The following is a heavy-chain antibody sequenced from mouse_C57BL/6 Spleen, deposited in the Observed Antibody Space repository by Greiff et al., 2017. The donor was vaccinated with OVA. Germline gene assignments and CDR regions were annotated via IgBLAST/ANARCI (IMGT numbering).Heavy chain of an antibody. CDR2: INPSNGGT. CDR3: VRSEGRGFYYDAMDY. V-gene: IGHV1-53*01. CDR1: GYTFTSYW. Sequence: QVQLQQPGTELVKPGASVKLSCKASGYTFTSYWMHWVKQRPGQGLEWIGNINPSNGGTNYNEKFKSKATLTVDKSSSTAYMQLSSLTSEDSAVYYCVRSEGRGFYYDAMDYWGQGTSVTVSS. J-gene: IGHJ4*01.